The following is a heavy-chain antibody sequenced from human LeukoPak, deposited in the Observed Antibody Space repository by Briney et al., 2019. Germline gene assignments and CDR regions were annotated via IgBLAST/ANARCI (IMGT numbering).Heavy chain of an antibody. J-gene: IGHJ4*02. Sequence: SETLSLTCTVSGGSISSSRDYSGWIRQPPGKGLERIGSIYYGGSTYYNTSLKSRVTISVDTSKTQFSLKLSSVPAADTAVYYCARDGYSGNDGLWGQGSLVTVSS. CDR1: GGSISSSRDY. D-gene: IGHD5-12*01. CDR2: IYYGGST. V-gene: IGHV4-39*07. CDR3: ARDGYSGNDGL.